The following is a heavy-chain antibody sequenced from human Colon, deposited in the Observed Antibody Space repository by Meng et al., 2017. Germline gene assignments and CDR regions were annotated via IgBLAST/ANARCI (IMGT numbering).Heavy chain of an antibody. Sequence: GGSLRLSCAASGFTFSDYWMHWVRQAPGKGLGWVSRINSDGSRTVYADSVQGRFTISRDNAKNTLYLLMNSLRVEDTAVYYCALERREKMFDFWGQGTLVTVSS. V-gene: IGHV3-74*01. CDR2: INSDGSRT. J-gene: IGHJ4*02. CDR1: GFTFSDYW. CDR3: ALERREKMFDF. D-gene: IGHD1-1*01.